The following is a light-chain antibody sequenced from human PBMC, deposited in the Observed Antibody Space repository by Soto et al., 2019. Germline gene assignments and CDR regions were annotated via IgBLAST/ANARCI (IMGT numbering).Light chain of an antibody. J-gene: IGKJ2*01. CDR2: RVS. CDR1: QSLVHSDGNTY. V-gene: IGKV2-30*02. CDR3: MQHTHWPHT. Sequence: DVLMTQSPLSLPITLGQPASISCRSSQSLVHSDGNTYLEWFHQRPGQSPRRLIHRVSDRDSGVPDRFGGSGSGTEFTLKISRVEADDAGVYYCMQHTHWPHTFDQGTKLEIK.